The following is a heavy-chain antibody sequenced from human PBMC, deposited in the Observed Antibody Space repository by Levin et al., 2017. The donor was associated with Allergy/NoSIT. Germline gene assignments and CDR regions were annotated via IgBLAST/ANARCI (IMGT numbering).Heavy chain of an antibody. J-gene: IGHJ2*01. Sequence: SQTLSLTCAVSGGSISSGGYSWSWIRQPPGKGLAWIGYIYHSGSTYYNPSPKSRVTISVDRSKNQFSLKLSSVTAADTVVYYCVRLRLNWYIDLWRRRTLVVVSS. CDR2: IYHSGST. V-gene: IGHV4-30-2*01. D-gene: IGHD2-15*01. CDR1: GGSISSGGYS. CDR3: VRLRLNWYIDL.